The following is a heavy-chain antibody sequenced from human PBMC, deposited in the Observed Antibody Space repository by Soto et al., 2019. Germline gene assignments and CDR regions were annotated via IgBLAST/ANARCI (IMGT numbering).Heavy chain of an antibody. CDR2: IIPIFGTA. V-gene: IGHV1-69*01. Sequence: QVQLVQSGAEVKKPGSSVKVSCKASGGTFSSYAISWVRQAPGQGLEWMGGIIPIFGTANYAQKFQGRVTITADESTSTAYMELSSLRSEDTAVYYCARDRGYYYGSGSRGFDPWGQGTLVTVSS. D-gene: IGHD3-10*01. CDR3: ARDRGYYYGSGSRGFDP. CDR1: GGTFSSYA. J-gene: IGHJ5*02.